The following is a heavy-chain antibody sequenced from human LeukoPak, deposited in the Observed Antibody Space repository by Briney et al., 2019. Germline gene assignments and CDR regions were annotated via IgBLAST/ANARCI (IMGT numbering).Heavy chain of an antibody. CDR2: ISSSSSTI. Sequence: GGSLRLSCAASGFTFSTYSMNWVRQAPGKGLEWVSYISSSSSTIYYADSVKGRFTISRDNAKNSLYLQMNSLRAEDTAVYHCAKDLPAAYFDYWGQGTLVTVSS. CDR3: AKDLPAAYFDY. J-gene: IGHJ4*02. D-gene: IGHD2-2*01. CDR1: GFTFSTYS. V-gene: IGHV3-48*01.